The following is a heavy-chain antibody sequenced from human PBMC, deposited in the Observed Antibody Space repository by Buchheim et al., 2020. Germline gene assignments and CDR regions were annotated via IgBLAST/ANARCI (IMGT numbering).Heavy chain of an antibody. Sequence: QVLLQESGPGLLKPSETLSLTCTVSGDSLRGYYWNWIRQPPGKGLEWIGYISYGGTTQYNPTLKGRVSITLDTSKDQFYFKMNTVTAADTAKYFCARGGQTAAAVDNWFDPWGQG. J-gene: IGHJ5*02. CDR1: GDSLRGYY. CDR2: ISYGGTT. CDR3: ARGGQTAAAVDNWFDP. D-gene: IGHD1-14*01. V-gene: IGHV4-59*01.